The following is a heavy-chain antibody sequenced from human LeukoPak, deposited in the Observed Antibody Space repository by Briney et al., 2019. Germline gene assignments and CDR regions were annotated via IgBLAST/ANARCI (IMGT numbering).Heavy chain of an antibody. J-gene: IGHJ4*02. D-gene: IGHD4-17*01. CDR1: GGTFSTYA. Sequence: GASVKVSCKTSGGTFSTYAITWVRQTPGQGLEWMGGIIPMFGTANYAQKFQDRVTITADKSTSTAYMELSSLRSEDTAVYYCASSGSYGDYVGLWGQGTLVTVSS. CDR3: ASSGSYGDYVGL. CDR2: IIPMFGTA. V-gene: IGHV1-69*06.